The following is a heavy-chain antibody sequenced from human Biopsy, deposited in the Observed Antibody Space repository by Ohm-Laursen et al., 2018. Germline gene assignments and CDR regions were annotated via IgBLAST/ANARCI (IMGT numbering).Heavy chain of an antibody. D-gene: IGHD3-10*01. J-gene: IGHJ4*02. CDR1: GYTLTELS. V-gene: IGHV1-24*01. Sequence: ASVTVSCKVSGYTLTELSIHWVRQTGGKGLEWMGGFDREERKTVYAEKFQGRVTMTEDTSTDTVYMEVTSLRSDDTAVYYCATGPYYDTRFYYNVRPFDFWGQGTLVTVSS. CDR2: FDREERKT. CDR3: ATGPYYDTRFYYNVRPFDF.